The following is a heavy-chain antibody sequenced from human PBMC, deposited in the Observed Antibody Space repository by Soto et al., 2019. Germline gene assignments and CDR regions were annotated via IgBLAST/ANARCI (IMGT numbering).Heavy chain of an antibody. CDR3: ARDSSVTKEAPLDY. V-gene: IGHV3-30-3*01. Sequence: SLRLSCAASGFTFSSYAMHWVRQAPGKGLEWVAVISYDGSNKYYADSVKGRFTISRDNSKNTLYLQMNSLRAEDTAVYYCARDSSVTKEAPLDYWGQGTLVTVSS. J-gene: IGHJ4*02. CDR2: ISYDGSNK. D-gene: IGHD4-17*01. CDR1: GFTFSSYA.